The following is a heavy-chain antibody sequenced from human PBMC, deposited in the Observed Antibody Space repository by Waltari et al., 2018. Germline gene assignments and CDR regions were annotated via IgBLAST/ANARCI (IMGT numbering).Heavy chain of an antibody. D-gene: IGHD6-19*01. J-gene: IGHJ4*02. CDR2: GGSVGEIV. CDR3: ARDRGAAVAAPFDY. V-gene: IGHV3-48*03. CDR1: GFICRSFE. Sequence: EVQLVESGGGLVQPGGSLRLSCVASGFICRSFEMNWVRPAPGKGGGWVSNGGSVGEIVSYADSVKGRFTISRDNAKNTLYLQMNSLRAEDTGVYYCARDRGAAVAAPFDYWGQGTLVIVSS.